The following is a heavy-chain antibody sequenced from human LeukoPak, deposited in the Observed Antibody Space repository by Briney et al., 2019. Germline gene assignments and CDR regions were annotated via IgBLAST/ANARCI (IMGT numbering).Heavy chain of an antibody. CDR3: ARSNVLRYFDWLLYGYWFDP. Sequence: ASVKVSCKASGYTFTSYDINWVRQATGQGLEWMGWMNPNSGNTGYAQKFQGRVTMTRNTSISTAYMELSSLRSEDTAVYYCARSNVLRYFDWLLYGYWFDPWGQGTLVTVSS. CDR1: GYTFTSYD. V-gene: IGHV1-8*01. D-gene: IGHD3-9*01. J-gene: IGHJ5*02. CDR2: MNPNSGNT.